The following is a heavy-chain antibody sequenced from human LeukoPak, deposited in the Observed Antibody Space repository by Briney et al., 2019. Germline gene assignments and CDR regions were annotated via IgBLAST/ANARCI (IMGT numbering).Heavy chain of an antibody. CDR3: ARERDYDILTGYYGYYYGMDV. Sequence: GASVKVSCKASGYTFTSYGISWVRQAPGQGLEWMGWISAYNGNTNYAQKLQGRVTMTTDTSTSTAYMELRSLRSDGTAVYYCARERDYDILTGYYGYYYGMDVWGKGTTVTVSS. CDR2: ISAYNGNT. D-gene: IGHD3-9*01. J-gene: IGHJ6*04. CDR1: GYTFTSYG. V-gene: IGHV1-18*04.